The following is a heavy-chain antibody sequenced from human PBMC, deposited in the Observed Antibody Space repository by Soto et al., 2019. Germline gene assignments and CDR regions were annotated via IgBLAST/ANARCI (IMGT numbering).Heavy chain of an antibody. J-gene: IGHJ5*02. CDR1: GGSISRAGNY. D-gene: IGHD2-15*01. V-gene: IGHV4-31*03. Sequence: SETLSLSCSVSGGSISRAGNYWSWIRQHPGKGLEWIGNIYFTGNTDYNPSLKSRLTISIDTSKNHFSLKLTSVTAADTAVYYCARGVAVTHVSASSWFDTWCQGTLLTVSS. CDR2: IYFTGNT. CDR3: ARGVAVTHVSASSWFDT.